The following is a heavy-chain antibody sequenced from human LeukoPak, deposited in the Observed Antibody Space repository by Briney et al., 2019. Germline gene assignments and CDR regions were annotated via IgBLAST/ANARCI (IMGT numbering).Heavy chain of an antibody. J-gene: IGHJ4*02. D-gene: IGHD3-16*02. V-gene: IGHV3-7*01. CDR1: GLTFGGQW. CDR2: IKHGGGEK. CDR3: GYTNNFYY. Sequence: GGSLTLSCVASGLTFGGQWLNWVRQAPGQGLEWVANIKHGGGEKFYVDSVKGRFTISRDDGQNSLSLHMNNVTVEDTAVYYCGYTNNFYYWGQGALVVVSA.